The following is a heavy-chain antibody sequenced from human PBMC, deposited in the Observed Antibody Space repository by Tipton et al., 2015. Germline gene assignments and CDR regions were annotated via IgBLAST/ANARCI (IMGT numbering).Heavy chain of an antibody. D-gene: IGHD2-2*01. Sequence: GSLRLSCAASGFTFSTYWMSWLRQAPGKGLEWVANIKQDGSDKYYVDSVKGRFSISRDNAKNSLVLQMNSLRVEETAMYYCATSTSHSWGYWGQGTLVTVSS. CDR2: IKQDGSDK. CDR3: ATSTSHSWGY. CDR1: GFTFSTYW. V-gene: IGHV3-7*01. J-gene: IGHJ4*02.